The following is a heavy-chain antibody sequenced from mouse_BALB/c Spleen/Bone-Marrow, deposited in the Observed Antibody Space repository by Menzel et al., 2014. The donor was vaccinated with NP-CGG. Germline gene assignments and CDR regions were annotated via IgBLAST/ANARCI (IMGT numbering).Heavy chain of an antibody. CDR2: IDPSDSYT. D-gene: IGHD2-1*01. CDR3: TRSRDYGNWFAY. Sequence: VQLQQSGAELVKPGASVKMSCKASGYTFTSYWMHWVKQRPGQGLEWIGVIDPSDSYTSYNQKFKGKATLTVDASSSTAYMQLSSLTFEDSAVYYCTRSRDYGNWFAYWGQGTLVTVSA. CDR1: GYTFTSYW. J-gene: IGHJ3*01. V-gene: IGHV1S127*01.